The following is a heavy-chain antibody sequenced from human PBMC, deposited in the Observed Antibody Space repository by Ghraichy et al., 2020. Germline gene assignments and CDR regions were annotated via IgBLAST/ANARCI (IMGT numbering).Heavy chain of an antibody. CDR2: ISAYNGNT. CDR3: ARDPNIVVVPAAIDAFDI. J-gene: IGHJ3*02. Sequence: ASVKVSCKASGYTFTSYGISWVRQAPGQGLEWMGWISAYNGNTNYAQKLQGRVTMTTDTSTSTAYMELRSLRSDDTAVYYCARDPNIVVVPAAIDAFDIWGQGTMVTVSS. D-gene: IGHD2-2*02. CDR1: GYTFTSYG. V-gene: IGHV1-18*01.